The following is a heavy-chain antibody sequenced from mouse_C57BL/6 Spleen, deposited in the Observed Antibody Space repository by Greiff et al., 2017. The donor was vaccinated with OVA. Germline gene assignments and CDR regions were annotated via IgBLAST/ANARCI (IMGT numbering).Heavy chain of an antibody. CDR1: GYTFTDYN. Sequence: VQLQQSAPELVKPGASVKMSCKASGYTFTDYNMHWVKQSHGKSLEWIGYINPNNGGTSYNQKFKGKATLTVNKSSSTAYMELRSLTSEDSAVYYCARTTMVTRWFAYWGQGTLVTVSA. V-gene: IGHV1-22*01. D-gene: IGHD2-2*01. CDR3: ARTTMVTRWFAY. J-gene: IGHJ3*01. CDR2: INPNNGGT.